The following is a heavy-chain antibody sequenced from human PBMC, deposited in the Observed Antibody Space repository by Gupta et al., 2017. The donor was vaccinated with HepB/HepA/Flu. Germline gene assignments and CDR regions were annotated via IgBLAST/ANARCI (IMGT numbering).Heavy chain of an antibody. D-gene: IGHD6-19*01. CDR3: ARDAYSSGQYQTAVDY. J-gene: IGHJ4*02. V-gene: IGHV3-66*01. CDR2: IYSGGST. Sequence: EVQLVASGGGLVQPGGSLRLSCAASGFTVSSNYMSWVRQAPGKGLEWVSVIYSGGSTYYADSVKGRFTISRDNSKNTLYLQMNSLRAEDTAVYYCARDAYSSGQYQTAVDYWGQGTLVTVSS. CDR1: GFTVSSNY.